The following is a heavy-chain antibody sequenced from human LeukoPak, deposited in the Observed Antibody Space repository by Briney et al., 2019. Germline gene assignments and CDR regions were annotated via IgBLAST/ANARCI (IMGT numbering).Heavy chain of an antibody. CDR2: IYSGGST. CDR1: GFTVSSNY. V-gene: IGHV3-66*01. D-gene: IGHD3-22*01. Sequence: GGSLRLSCAASGFTVSSNYMSWVRQAPGKGLEWVSVIYSGGSTYYADSVKGRFTISRDNSKNTLYLQMNSLRAEDTAVYYCARMGYYYDSSGYWGDGMDVWGQGTTVTVSS. CDR3: ARMGYYYDSSGYWGDGMDV. J-gene: IGHJ6*02.